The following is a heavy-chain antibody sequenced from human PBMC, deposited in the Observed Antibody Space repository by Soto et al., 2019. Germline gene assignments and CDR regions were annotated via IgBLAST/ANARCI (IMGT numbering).Heavy chain of an antibody. D-gene: IGHD2-15*01. Sequence: EVQLVESGGGLVKPGGSLRLSCAASGFTFSSYSMNWVRQAPGKGLEWVSSISSSSSYIYYADSVKGRFTVSRDNAKNSLYLQMNSLRAEDTAVYYCARDGPFYCSGGSCYRVDYWGQGTRVTVSS. V-gene: IGHV3-21*01. J-gene: IGHJ4*02. CDR3: ARDGPFYCSGGSCYRVDY. CDR2: ISSSSSYI. CDR1: GFTFSSYS.